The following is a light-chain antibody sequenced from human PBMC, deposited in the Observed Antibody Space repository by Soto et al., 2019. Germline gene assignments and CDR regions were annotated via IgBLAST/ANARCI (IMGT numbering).Light chain of an antibody. J-gene: IGKJ4*01. CDR3: QQYNSSSLT. Sequence: DIQMTQSPSTLSSSVGDRVTITCRASQSISSWLAWYQQKPGKAPKLLIYDASSLESGVPSRFSGSGSGTEFTLTISSLQPDDFAIYYCQQYNSSSLTFGGGTKVEIK. CDR1: QSISSW. V-gene: IGKV1-5*01. CDR2: DAS.